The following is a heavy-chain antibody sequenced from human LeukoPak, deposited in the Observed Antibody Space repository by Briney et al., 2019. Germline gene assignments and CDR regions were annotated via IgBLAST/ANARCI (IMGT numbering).Heavy chain of an antibody. J-gene: IGHJ5*02. V-gene: IGHV1-8*01. CDR1: GYTFTSYD. D-gene: IGHD3-3*01. Sequence: GASVKVSCKASGYTFTSYDINWVRQATGQGLEWMGWMNPNSGNTGYAQKFQGRVTMTRNTSISTAYMELSSLRSEDTAVYYCALFWCGRRRYNWFAPWGQGTLVTVSS. CDR3: ALFWCGRRRYNWFAP. CDR2: MNPNSGNT.